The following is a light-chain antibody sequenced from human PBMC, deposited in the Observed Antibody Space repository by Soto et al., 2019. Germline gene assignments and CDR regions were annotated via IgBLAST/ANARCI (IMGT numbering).Light chain of an antibody. CDR3: RQYGRSGT. CDR2: ATS. J-gene: IGKJ1*01. Sequence: EIVLTQSPGTLSLSPGERATLSCRASQSVSRTYLAWYQQKPVQAPRLLIYATSSRATGIPDRFSGSGSGTDFTLTISRLEPEDFAVYYCRQYGRSGTFGQGTKVEIK. V-gene: IGKV3-20*01. CDR1: QSVSRTY.